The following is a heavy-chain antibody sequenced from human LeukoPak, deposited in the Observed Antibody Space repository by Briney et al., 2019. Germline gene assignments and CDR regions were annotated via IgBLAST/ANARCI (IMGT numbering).Heavy chain of an antibody. CDR1: RYTFTGYY. D-gene: IGHD3-9*01. J-gene: IGHJ6*02. Sequence: ASVKVSCKASRYTFTGYYMHWVRQAPGQGLEWMGWINPNSGGTNYAQKFQGRVTMTRDTSISTAYMELSRLRSDDTAVYYCARVFDILTGSYYYYYGMDVWGQGTTVTVSS. V-gene: IGHV1-2*02. CDR3: ARVFDILTGSYYYYYGMDV. CDR2: INPNSGGT.